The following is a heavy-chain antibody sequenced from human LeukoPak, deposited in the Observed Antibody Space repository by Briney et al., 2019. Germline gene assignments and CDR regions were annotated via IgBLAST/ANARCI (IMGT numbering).Heavy chain of an antibody. D-gene: IGHD3-9*01. CDR2: IRFNGAFT. Sequence: GGSLRLSCTAAGFSFRSHGMYWVRQAPGKGLEWLAFIRFNGAFTYYGDSVKGRFTISRDNPKNTLYLQMNTLRVEDTAVYYCTRDLMDYDVSTGLHHYYMDVWGQGTTVTVSS. J-gene: IGHJ6*02. CDR1: GFSFRSHG. V-gene: IGHV3-30*02. CDR3: TRDLMDYDVSTGLHHYYMDV.